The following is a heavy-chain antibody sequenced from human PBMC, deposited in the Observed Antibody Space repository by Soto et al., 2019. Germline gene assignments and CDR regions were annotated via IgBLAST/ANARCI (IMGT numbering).Heavy chain of an antibody. CDR3: ARVRYSSSWYELDP. V-gene: IGHV1-2*02. Sequence: ASVKVSCKASGYTFTGYYMHWLRQAPGQGLEWMGWINPNSGGTNYAQKFQGRVTMTRDTSISTAYMELSRLRSDDTAVYYCARVRYSSSWYELDPWGQGTLVTVSS. CDR1: GYTFTGYY. D-gene: IGHD6-13*01. CDR2: INPNSGGT. J-gene: IGHJ5*02.